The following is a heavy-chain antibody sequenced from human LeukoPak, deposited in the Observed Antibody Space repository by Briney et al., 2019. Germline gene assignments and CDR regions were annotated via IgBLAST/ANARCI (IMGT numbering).Heavy chain of an antibody. J-gene: IGHJ4*02. V-gene: IGHV3-23*01. CDR2: ISGSDAGT. Sequence: GRSLRLSCAASGFTFSSYEMNWVRQAPGKRLEWVSAISGSDAGTYYVDSVKGRFTISRDNSKNTLFLQMNSLRAEDTALYYCAKDRAFGQFLWGNDYWGQGTLVTVSS. CDR3: AKDRAFGQFLWGNDY. D-gene: IGHD3-10*01. CDR1: GFTFSSYE.